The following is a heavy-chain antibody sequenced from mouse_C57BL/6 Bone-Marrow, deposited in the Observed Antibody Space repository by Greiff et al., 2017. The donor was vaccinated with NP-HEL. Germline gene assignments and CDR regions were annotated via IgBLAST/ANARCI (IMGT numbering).Heavy chain of an antibody. V-gene: IGHV5-17*01. CDR3: ARGLLYFDV. Sequence: EVKLLESGGGLVKPGGSLKLSCAASGFTFSDYGMHWVRQAPEKGLEWVAYISSGSSTIYYADTVKGRFTISRDNANNTLFLQMTSLRSEDTSMYYCARGLLYFDVWGTGTTVTVSS. J-gene: IGHJ1*03. CDR1: GFTFSDYG. CDR2: ISSGSSTI. D-gene: IGHD1-1*02.